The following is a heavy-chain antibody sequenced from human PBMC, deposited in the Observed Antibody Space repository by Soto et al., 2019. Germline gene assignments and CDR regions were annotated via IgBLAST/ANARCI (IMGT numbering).Heavy chain of an antibody. CDR2: IYYSGST. CDR1: FDAISSGYY. Sequence: SETLSLTCAVSFDAISSGYYWSWIRQHPGKGLEWIGYIYYSGSTYYNPSLKSRVTISVDTSKNQFSLKMRSVTAAVTAVYYCARGPPYHGDYEYYFDYWGHGTLVTVSS. D-gene: IGHD4-17*01. CDR3: ARGPPYHGDYEYYFDY. J-gene: IGHJ4*01. V-gene: IGHV4-31*11.